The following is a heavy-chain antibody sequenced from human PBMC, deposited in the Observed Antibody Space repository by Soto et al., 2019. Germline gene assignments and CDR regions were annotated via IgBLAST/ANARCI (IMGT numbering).Heavy chain of an antibody. CDR3: AHSSHHYDSSDAFDI. CDR2: IYWDDDK. CDR1: GFSLSTSGVG. D-gene: IGHD3-22*01. Sequence: QITLKESGPTLVKPTQTLTLTCTFSGFSLSTSGVGVGWIRQPPGKALEWLALIYWDDDKRYSPSLKSRLTITKDPSKNQVVLTMTNMDPVDTATYYCAHSSHHYDSSDAFDIWGQGTMVTVSS. J-gene: IGHJ3*02. V-gene: IGHV2-5*02.